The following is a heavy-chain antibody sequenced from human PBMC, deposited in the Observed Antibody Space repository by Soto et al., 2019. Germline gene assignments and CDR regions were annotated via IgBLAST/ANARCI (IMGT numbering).Heavy chain of an antibody. CDR2: IYHSGST. Sequence: PSETLSLTCAVSGGSISSSNWWSWVRQPPGKGLEWIGEIYHSGSTNYNPSLKSRVTISVDKSKNQFSLKLSSVTAADTAVYYCAIVGRFGRYSGYDYYYYGMDVWGQGTTVTVSS. V-gene: IGHV4-4*02. J-gene: IGHJ6*02. CDR3: AIVGRFGRYSGYDYYYYGMDV. D-gene: IGHD5-12*01. CDR1: GGSISSSNW.